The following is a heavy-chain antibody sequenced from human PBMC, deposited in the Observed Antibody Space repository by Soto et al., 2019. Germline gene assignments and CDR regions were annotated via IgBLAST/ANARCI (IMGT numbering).Heavy chain of an antibody. CDR1: GGTFSSYA. Sequence: QVQLVQSGAEVKKPGSSVKVSCKASGGTFSSYAISWVRQAPGQGLEWMGGIIPIFGTANYAQKFQGRVTITADESTSTDYMELSSLRSEDTAVYYCARERGGYCSGGSCPYYFDYWGQGTLVTVSS. D-gene: IGHD2-15*01. J-gene: IGHJ4*02. V-gene: IGHV1-69*12. CDR3: ARERGGYCSGGSCPYYFDY. CDR2: IIPIFGTA.